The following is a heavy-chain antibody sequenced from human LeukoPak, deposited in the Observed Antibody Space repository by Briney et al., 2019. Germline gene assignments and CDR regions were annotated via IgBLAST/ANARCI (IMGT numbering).Heavy chain of an antibody. D-gene: IGHD4-17*01. CDR3: ARVAMTTVTIRYYYYMDV. CDR2: ISGSSNYI. Sequence: GGSLRLSCAASGFTFSSYILSWVRQAPGKGLEWVSSISGSSNYIYYADSVKGRFTISRDNAKNSLYLQMNSLRAEDTAVYYCARVAMTTVTIRYYYYMDVWGKGTTVTVSS. CDR1: GFTFSSYI. J-gene: IGHJ6*03. V-gene: IGHV3-21*01.